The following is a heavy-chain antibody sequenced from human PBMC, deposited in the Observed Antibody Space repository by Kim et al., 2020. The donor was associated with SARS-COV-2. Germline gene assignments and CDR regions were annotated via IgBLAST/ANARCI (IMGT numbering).Heavy chain of an antibody. Sequence: PTYADAGKGRLTISRDNAKNTLYLQMNSLRAEDTAVYYCARGNYHGMDVWGQGTTVTVSS. V-gene: IGHV3-74*01. CDR3: ARGNYHGMDV. CDR2: P. J-gene: IGHJ6*02.